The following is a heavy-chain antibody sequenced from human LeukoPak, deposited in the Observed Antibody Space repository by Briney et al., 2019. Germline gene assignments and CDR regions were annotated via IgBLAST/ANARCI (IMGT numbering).Heavy chain of an antibody. CDR1: GFTFSSYS. V-gene: IGHV3-21*01. J-gene: IGHJ3*02. Sequence: GVSLRLSCAASGFTFSSYSMNWVRQAPGKGLEWVSSISSSSSYIYYADSVKGRFTISRDNAKNSLYLQMNSLRAEDTAVYYCARVTGHGAFDIWGQGTMVTVSS. CDR3: ARVTGHGAFDI. CDR2: ISSSSSYI. D-gene: IGHD1-20*01.